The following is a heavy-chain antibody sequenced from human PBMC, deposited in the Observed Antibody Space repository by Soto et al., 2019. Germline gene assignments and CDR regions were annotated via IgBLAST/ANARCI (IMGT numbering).Heavy chain of an antibody. V-gene: IGHV4-4*07. CDR3: ARDLYSSGWTNRFDP. D-gene: IGHD6-19*01. CDR1: GGSISSYY. J-gene: IGHJ5*02. Sequence: PSETLSLTCTVSGGSISSYYWSWIRQPAGKGLEWIGRIYTSGSTNYNPSLKSRVTMSVDTSKNQFSLKLSSVTAADKAVYYCARDLYSSGWTNRFDPWGQGTLVTVSS. CDR2: IYTSGST.